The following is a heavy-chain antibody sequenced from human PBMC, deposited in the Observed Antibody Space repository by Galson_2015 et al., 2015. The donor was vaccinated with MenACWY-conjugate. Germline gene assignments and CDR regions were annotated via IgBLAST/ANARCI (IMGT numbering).Heavy chain of an antibody. CDR3: AKGGADFWSGYSLDF. CDR1: GFTFSTYA. D-gene: IGHD3-3*01. J-gene: IGHJ4*02. V-gene: IGHV3-23*01. CDR2: ISGGDSVT. Sequence: SLRLSCAASGFTFSTYAVSWVRQAPGKGLEWVSSISGGDSVTYYADSVKGRFAISRDNSGNTLFLQMNSLRAEDTATYYCAKGGADFWSGYSLDFWGQGTLVIVSS.